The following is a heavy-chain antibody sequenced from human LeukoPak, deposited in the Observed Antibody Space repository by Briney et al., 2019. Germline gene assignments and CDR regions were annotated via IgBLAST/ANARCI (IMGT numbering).Heavy chain of an antibody. D-gene: IGHD3-10*01. J-gene: IGHJ4*02. CDR2: IKSKTDGGTT. V-gene: IGHV3-15*01. CDR3: TTDYYGSGSYYTQIDY. Sequence: PGGSLRLSCAASGFTFSNAWMSWVRQAPGKGLEWVGRIKSKTDGGTTDYAAPVKGRFTISSDDSKNTLYLQMNSLKTEDTAVYYCTTDYYGSGSYYTQIDYWGQGTLVTVSS. CDR1: GFTFSNAW.